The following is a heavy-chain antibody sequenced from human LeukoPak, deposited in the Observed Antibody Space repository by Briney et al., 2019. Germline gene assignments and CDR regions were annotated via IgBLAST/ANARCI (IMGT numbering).Heavy chain of an antibody. CDR2: IYYSGST. CDR3: ATLTVGAKRDY. CDR1: GGSISSYY. D-gene: IGHD1-26*01. V-gene: IGHV4-59*12. J-gene: IGHJ4*02. Sequence: PSETLSLTCTVSGGSISSYYWSWIRQPPGKGLEWIGYIYYSGSTNYNPSLKSRVTISVDTSKNQFSLKLSSVTAADTAVYYCATLTVGAKRDYWGQGTLVTVSS.